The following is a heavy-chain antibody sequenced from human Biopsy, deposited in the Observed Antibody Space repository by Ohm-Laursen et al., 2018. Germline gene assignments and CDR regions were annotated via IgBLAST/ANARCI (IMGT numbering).Heavy chain of an antibody. CDR1: GGTFSNYG. D-gene: IGHD3-9*01. CDR2: NIPILGTG. V-gene: IGHV1-69*06. CDR3: ATKLTGYFHH. J-gene: IGHJ1*01. Sequence: SVKVSCKVPGGTFSNYGVNWARQAPGQGLEWLGGNIPILGTGNYAQKFQDRVTVAADTSTSTATMELRSLRSDDTAVYYCATKLTGYFHHWGQGTLVIVSS.